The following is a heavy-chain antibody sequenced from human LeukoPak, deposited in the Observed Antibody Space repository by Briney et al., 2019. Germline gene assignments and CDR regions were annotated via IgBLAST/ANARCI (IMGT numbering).Heavy chain of an antibody. CDR1: GGSISSYY. J-gene: IGHJ6*03. Sequence: SETLSLTCTVSGGSISSYYWSWIRQPAGKGLEWIGRIYTSGSTNYNPSLKSRVTMSVDTSKNQFSLKLSSVTAADTAVYYCARERKYGRIYYYYYYYMDVWGKGTTVTVSS. CDR3: ARERKYGRIYYYYYYYMDV. D-gene: IGHD2-15*01. V-gene: IGHV4-4*07. CDR2: IYTSGST.